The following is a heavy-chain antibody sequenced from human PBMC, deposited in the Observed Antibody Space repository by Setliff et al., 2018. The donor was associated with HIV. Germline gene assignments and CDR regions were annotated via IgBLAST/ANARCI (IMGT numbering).Heavy chain of an antibody. CDR2: IDTSGST. CDR3: ARGDYYSYYMDV. V-gene: IGHV4-61*02. CDR1: GASISSGTYY. Sequence: SETLSLTCTVSGASISSGTYYWSWIRQPAGKGLEWVGRIDTSGSTNYNPSLKSRVTISVDTSKNQFSLKLSSVTAADTAVYYCARGDYYSYYMDVWGKGTTVTVSS. J-gene: IGHJ6*03.